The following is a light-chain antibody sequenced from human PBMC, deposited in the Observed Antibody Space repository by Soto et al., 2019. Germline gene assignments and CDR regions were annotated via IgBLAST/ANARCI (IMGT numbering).Light chain of an antibody. CDR3: QQYGSSPRP. CDR2: GAS. J-gene: IGKJ1*01. CDR1: QSVSSSY. V-gene: IGKV3-20*01. Sequence: IVFTQSPCTLPLSQGERATLSCRASQSVSSSYLAWYQLKPGQAPSLLIYGASSRAIGIPDRFSGSGSGTDFTLTISRLDPEDFAVYFCQQYGSSPRPFGQGTKVDIK.